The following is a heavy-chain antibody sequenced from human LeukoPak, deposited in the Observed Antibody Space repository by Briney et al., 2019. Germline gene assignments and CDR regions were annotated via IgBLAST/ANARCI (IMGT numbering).Heavy chain of an antibody. CDR2: IYYNGST. J-gene: IGHJ6*02. V-gene: IGHV4-59*08. CDR3: ARTYYDILTGYYMPLDV. Sequence: PSQTLSLTCSVSGGSITNNYWSWIRQPPGKGLEWIGYIYYNGSTNYNPSLKSRVTISVDTSKIQFSLKLSSLTAADTAVYYCARTYYDILTGYYMPLDVWGQGTTVTVSS. D-gene: IGHD3-9*01. CDR1: GGSITNNY.